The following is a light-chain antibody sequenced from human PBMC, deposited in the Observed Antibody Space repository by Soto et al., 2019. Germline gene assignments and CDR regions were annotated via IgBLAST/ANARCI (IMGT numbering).Light chain of an antibody. J-gene: IGKJ1*01. CDR3: QQYYSYPPT. Sequence: AIRMTQSPSSLSASTGDRVTITCRASQGISSYLAWYQQKPGKSPKLLIYAAYTLQSGVTSRFSGSGSGTDFTLTISCLQSEDFATYYCQQYYSYPPTVGQGTQVDIK. CDR1: QGISSY. CDR2: AAY. V-gene: IGKV1-8*01.